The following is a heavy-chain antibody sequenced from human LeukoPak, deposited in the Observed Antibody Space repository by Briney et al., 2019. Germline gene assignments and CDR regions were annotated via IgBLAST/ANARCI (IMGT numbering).Heavy chain of an antibody. D-gene: IGHD5-12*01. CDR2: IWFDGNNK. CDR1: GFTFSSYA. J-gene: IGHJ3*02. Sequence: GGSLRLSCAASGFTFSSYAMHWVRPAPGKGLEWVALIWFDGNNKYFADSVKGRFTISRDNSKNTMYLQMNSLRAEDTAVYYCAKDLRYSLGAFDIWGQGTMVTVSS. CDR3: AKDLRYSLGAFDI. V-gene: IGHV3-33*06.